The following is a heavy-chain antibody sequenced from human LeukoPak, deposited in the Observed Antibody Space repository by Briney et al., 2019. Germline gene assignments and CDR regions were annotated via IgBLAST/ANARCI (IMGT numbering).Heavy chain of an antibody. CDR3: AKDSGEMATNWDFDY. D-gene: IGHD5-24*01. J-gene: IGHJ4*02. CDR1: GFPLTYYG. Sequence: GGSLRLSCAASGFPLTYYGMHWVRQAPGKGLEWVALISYDGNKKYYADSVKGRFTISRGNSENTHCLQMNSLRVEDTAIYYCAKDSGEMATNWDFDYWGQGTLATVSS. CDR2: ISYDGNKK. V-gene: IGHV3-30*18.